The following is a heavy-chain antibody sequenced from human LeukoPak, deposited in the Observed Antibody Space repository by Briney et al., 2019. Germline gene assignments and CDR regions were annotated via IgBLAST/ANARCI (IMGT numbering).Heavy chain of an antibody. J-gene: IGHJ6*02. CDR1: GYTFTGYY. Sequence: ASVKVSCKASGYTFTGYYMHWVRQAPGQGLEWMGWINPNSGGTNYAQKFQGRVTMTRDTSISTAYMELSRLGSDDTAVYYCASPGDDFWSGYLNYYYYGMDVWGQGTTVTVSS. D-gene: IGHD3-3*01. CDR2: INPNSGGT. V-gene: IGHV1-2*02. CDR3: ASPGDDFWSGYLNYYYYGMDV.